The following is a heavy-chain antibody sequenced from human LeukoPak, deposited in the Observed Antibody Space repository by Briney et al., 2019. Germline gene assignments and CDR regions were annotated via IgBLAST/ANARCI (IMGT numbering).Heavy chain of an antibody. V-gene: IGHV4-59*01. CDR1: GGSISNNY. CDR2: IYYSGST. J-gene: IGHJ3*02. Sequence: SETLSLTCTVSGGSISNNYWNWHWIRQPQGRGLEWIGYIYYSGSTNYNPSLRSRVTIAVDKSNNQVSLKLSSVTAADTAMYYCARDKSGPTAHYDVFDIWGQGTMVTVPS. CDR3: ARDKSGPTAHYDVFDI. D-gene: IGHD4/OR15-4a*01.